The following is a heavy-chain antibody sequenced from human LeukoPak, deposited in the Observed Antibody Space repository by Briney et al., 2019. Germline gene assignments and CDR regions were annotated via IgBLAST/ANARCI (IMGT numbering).Heavy chain of an antibody. CDR3: AELGITMIGGV. CDR1: GFIFSSYW. V-gene: IGHV3-74*01. CDR2: INTDGSST. Sequence: GGSLRLSCAASGFIFSSYWMHWVRHAPGKGLAWVSRINTDGSSTSYADSVKGRFTISRDNAKNSLYLQMNSLRAEDTAVYYCAELGITMIGGVWGKGTTVTISS. D-gene: IGHD3-10*02. J-gene: IGHJ6*04.